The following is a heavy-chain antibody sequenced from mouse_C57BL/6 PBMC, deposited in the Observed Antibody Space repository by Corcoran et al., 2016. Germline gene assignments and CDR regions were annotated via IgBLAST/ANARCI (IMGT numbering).Heavy chain of an antibody. Sequence: QVQLQQSGAELVRPGTSVKMSCKASGYTFTNYWIGWAKQRPGHGREWIGDIYPGGGYTNYNEKFKGKATLTADKSSSTAYMQFSSLTSEDSAIYYCARWTTRYFDVWGTGTTVTVSS. CDR1: GYTFTNYW. CDR2: IYPGGGYT. J-gene: IGHJ1*03. CDR3: ARWTTRYFDV. V-gene: IGHV1-63*01.